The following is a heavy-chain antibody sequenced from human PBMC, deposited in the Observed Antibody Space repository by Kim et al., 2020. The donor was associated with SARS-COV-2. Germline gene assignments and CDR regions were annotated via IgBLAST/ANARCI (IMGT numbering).Heavy chain of an antibody. Sequence: ASVKVSCKATGYNFNDYFMHWVRQAPGQGFEWMGWVNPKDGGTNFAQKLQDRAFMTRDSSINTAYMELSRLRSDDTAVYFCARGPTWATDYWGQGTLVAVSS. D-gene: IGHD5-12*01. J-gene: IGHJ4*02. V-gene: IGHV1-2*02. CDR1: GYNFNDYF. CDR2: VNPKDGGT. CDR3: ARGPTWATDY.